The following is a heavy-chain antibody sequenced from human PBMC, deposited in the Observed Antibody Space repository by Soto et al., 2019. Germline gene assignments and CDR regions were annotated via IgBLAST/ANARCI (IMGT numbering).Heavy chain of an antibody. J-gene: IGHJ4*02. CDR3: ARYRLSGIDY. CDR2: ICHSGNT. CDR1: GGSITIGGYC. V-gene: IGHV4-30-2*01. D-gene: IGHD3-10*01. Sequence: SETLSLTCTVSGGSITIGGYCWSWIRQPPGQGLEWIGYICHSGNTYYNPSLKSRVTISVDTSKNQFSLKLSSVTAADTAVYYCARYRLSGIDYWGQGTPVTVYS.